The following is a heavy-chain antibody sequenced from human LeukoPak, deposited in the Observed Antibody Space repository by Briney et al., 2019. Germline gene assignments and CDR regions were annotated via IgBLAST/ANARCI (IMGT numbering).Heavy chain of an antibody. Sequence: KPSETLSLTCTVSGDSISTNYWSWIRQPAGKGLEWIGRIYSRGTTNYNPSLKSRVAMSVDTSKNQFSLKLTSVTAADTAVYFCARDPVGDYSDSRVYYYGMDVWGQGTTVTVSS. V-gene: IGHV4-4*07. D-gene: IGHD3-22*01. CDR2: IYSRGTT. J-gene: IGHJ6*02. CDR1: GDSISTNY. CDR3: ARDPVGDYSDSRVYYYGMDV.